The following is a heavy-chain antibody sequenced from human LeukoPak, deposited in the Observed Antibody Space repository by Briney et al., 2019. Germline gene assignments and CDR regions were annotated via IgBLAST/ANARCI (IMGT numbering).Heavy chain of an antibody. J-gene: IGHJ3*02. V-gene: IGHV1-69*06. CDR2: IIPIFGTA. D-gene: IGHD3-16*01. CDR1: GGTFSSYA. CDR3: ASAATRDYDYIWGSSDNAFDI. Sequence: SVKVSCKASGGTFSSYAISWVRQAPGQGLEWMGGIIPIFGTANYAQKFQGRVTITADKSTSTAYMELSSLRSEDTAVYYCASAATRDYDYIWGSSDNAFDIWGQGTVVTVSS.